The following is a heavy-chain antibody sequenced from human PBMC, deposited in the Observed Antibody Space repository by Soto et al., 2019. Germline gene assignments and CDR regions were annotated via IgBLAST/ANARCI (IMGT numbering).Heavy chain of an antibody. J-gene: IGHJ4*02. CDR2: IKSKTDGVTT. CDR3: SSVLLWFGEPRRNDY. Sequence: EVQLVESGGGLVKPGGSLRLSCAASGFTFSNAWMSWVRQAPGKGLEWVGRIKSKTDGVTTDYAAPVKGSITISRDDSKNTLYLQMNRLKTEETAVYYCSSVLLWFGEPRRNDYWGQGTLVTVSS. V-gene: IGHV3-15*01. CDR1: GFTFSNAW. D-gene: IGHD3-10*01.